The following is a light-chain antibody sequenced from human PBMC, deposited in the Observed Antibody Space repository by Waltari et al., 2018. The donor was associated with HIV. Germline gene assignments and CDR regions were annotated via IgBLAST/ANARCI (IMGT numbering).Light chain of an antibody. CDR1: QSVSSY. CDR3: QHRSNWPPLT. Sequence: PGERATLSCRASQSVSSYLAWYQQKPGQAPRLLIYDASNRATGIPARFSGSGSGTDFTLTITSLEPEDFAVYYCQHRSNWPPLTFGGGTKVEIK. V-gene: IGKV3-11*01. CDR2: DAS. J-gene: IGKJ4*01.